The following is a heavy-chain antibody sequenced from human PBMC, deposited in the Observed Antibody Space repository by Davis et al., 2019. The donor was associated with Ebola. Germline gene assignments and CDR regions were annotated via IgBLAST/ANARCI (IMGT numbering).Heavy chain of an antibody. CDR3: ARKLGIVGAFDI. CDR2: IYFNGNI. V-gene: IGHV4-59*02. D-gene: IGHD7-27*01. J-gene: IGHJ3*02. Sequence: MPSETLSLTCTVSGGSVSNWYWSWIRQAPGKGLEWIGYIYFNGNIDYNPSLKSRVTISVDTSKNQFSLKLSSATAADTAVYYCARKLGIVGAFDIWGQGTMVTVSS. CDR1: GGSVSNWY.